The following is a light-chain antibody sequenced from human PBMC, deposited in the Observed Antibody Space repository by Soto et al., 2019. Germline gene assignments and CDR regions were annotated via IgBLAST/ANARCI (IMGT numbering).Light chain of an antibody. J-gene: IGKJ4*01. CDR1: QTGPTS. Sequence: DIVLTQSPGTLSLSPGDTATLSCKPTQTGPTSLSCYQQKPGQPPRRLIYGQTFRTTGVPDRYTGSGSGTDFTLTINRLEPEAFAVYYCQWSGGSVSFGGGTTVDIK. CDR2: GQT. CDR3: QWSGGSVS. V-gene: IGKV3-20*01.